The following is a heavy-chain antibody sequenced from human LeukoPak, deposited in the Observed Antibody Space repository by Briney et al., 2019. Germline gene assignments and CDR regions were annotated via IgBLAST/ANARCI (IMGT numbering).Heavy chain of an antibody. CDR1: GYTFTSYA. Sequence: SVKVSCKASGYTFTSYAMNWVRQAPGQGLEWMGGIIPIFGTANYAQKFQGRVTITADKSTSTAYMELSSLRSEDTAVYYCARGPSSDSSGFGIFWFDPWGQGTLVTVSS. CDR3: ARGPSSDSSGFGIFWFDP. V-gene: IGHV1-69*06. J-gene: IGHJ5*02. CDR2: IIPIFGTA. D-gene: IGHD3-22*01.